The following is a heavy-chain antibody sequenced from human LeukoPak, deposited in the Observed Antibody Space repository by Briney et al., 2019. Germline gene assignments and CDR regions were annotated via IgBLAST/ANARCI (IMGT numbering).Heavy chain of an antibody. V-gene: IGHV3-21*01. D-gene: IGHD3-10*01. CDR3: ARDSYWLGGTIGAFDI. J-gene: IGHJ3*02. CDR1: EFTFSSYN. Sequence: GGSLRLSCVASEFTFSSYNMNWVRQAPGKGLEWVSSISSSSAYIYYADSVKGRFTISRDNAKNSLYLQINSLRAEDTAVYYCARDSYWLGGTIGAFDIWGQGTMVTVSS. CDR2: ISSSSAYI.